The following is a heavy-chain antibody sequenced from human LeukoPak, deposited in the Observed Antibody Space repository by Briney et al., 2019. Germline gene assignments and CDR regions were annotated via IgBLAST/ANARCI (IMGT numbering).Heavy chain of an antibody. CDR1: GFTLSNYW. Sequence: PGGSLRLSCTASGFTLSNYWMSWVRQTPEKGLEWVANIKQDGSETVYVDSVKGRFTTSRDNAQSSLYLQMYSLRAEDTAVYFCARDPYSSSWSYGMDVWGQGTAVTVSS. CDR2: IKQDGSET. CDR3: ARDPYSSSWSYGMDV. D-gene: IGHD6-13*01. J-gene: IGHJ6*02. V-gene: IGHV3-7*05.